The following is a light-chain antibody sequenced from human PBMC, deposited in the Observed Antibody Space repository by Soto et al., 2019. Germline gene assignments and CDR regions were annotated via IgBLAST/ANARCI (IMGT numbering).Light chain of an antibody. V-gene: IGKV3-15*01. J-gene: IGKJ1*01. CDR3: QLYSYWPLRS. Sequence: EVVLTQSPATLSVSPGAGATIPCSASQSVGSHLAWDQQKPGQTPRVLLYGTSTWAIGIPARFSGSGFCTELTLTISSLQSEDFVVYYCQLYSYWPLRSFGEGTKVDIK. CDR1: QSVGSH. CDR2: GTS.